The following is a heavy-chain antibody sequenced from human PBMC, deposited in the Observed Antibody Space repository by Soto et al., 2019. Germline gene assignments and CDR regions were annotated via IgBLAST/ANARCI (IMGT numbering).Heavy chain of an antibody. V-gene: IGHV4-30-2*01. CDR1: GASITFGGYS. CDR2: VNHLETT. D-gene: IGHD1-26*01. Sequence: SETLSLTCTVSGASITFGGYSWSWIRQTPGKGLEWIGYVNHLETTFYNPSFESRLTLSIDRAKNQFSLKLHSMSAADRSVYFCARGGGSDSFDYWGQGILVTVSS. J-gene: IGHJ4*02. CDR3: ARGGGSDSFDY.